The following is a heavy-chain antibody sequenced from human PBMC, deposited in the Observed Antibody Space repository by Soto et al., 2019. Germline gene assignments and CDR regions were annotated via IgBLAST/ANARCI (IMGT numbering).Heavy chain of an antibody. Sequence: EVQLVESGGGLVQPGGSLRLSCAASGFTFGRFWMTWVRQSPGKGLQGVAEINPGGSGQNYVDSVKGRFTISRDNAKNSLYLQMDSLRAEDTGVYYCARNPAFGALDYWGQGSPVTVST. V-gene: IGHV3-7*01. J-gene: IGHJ4*02. D-gene: IGHD3-3*01. CDR3: ARNPAFGALDY. CDR1: GFTFGRFW. CDR2: INPGGSGQ.